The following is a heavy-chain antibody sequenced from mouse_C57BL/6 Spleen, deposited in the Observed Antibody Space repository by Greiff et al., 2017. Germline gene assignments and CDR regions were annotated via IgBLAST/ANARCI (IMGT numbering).Heavy chain of an antibody. V-gene: IGHV3-1*01. CDR3: ARANYGSSYGYFDV. Sequence: SLKSRISITHDTSKNHFFLKLNSVTTEDTATYYCARANYGSSYGYFDVWGTGTTVTVSS. D-gene: IGHD1-1*01. J-gene: IGHJ1*03.